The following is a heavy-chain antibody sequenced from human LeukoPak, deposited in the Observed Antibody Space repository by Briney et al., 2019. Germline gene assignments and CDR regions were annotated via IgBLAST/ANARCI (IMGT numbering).Heavy chain of an antibody. CDR3: ARGVHCSSTSCSAWFDP. CDR1: GYTFTSFD. J-gene: IGHJ5*02. CDR2: MNPNSGNT. D-gene: IGHD2-2*01. Sequence: ASVKVSCKASGYTFTSFDINWVRQATGQGLEWMGWMNPNSGNTGYAQKFQGRVTITRNTSISTAYMELGSLTSEDTAVYYCARGVHCSSTSCSAWFDPWGQGTLVTVSS. V-gene: IGHV1-8*03.